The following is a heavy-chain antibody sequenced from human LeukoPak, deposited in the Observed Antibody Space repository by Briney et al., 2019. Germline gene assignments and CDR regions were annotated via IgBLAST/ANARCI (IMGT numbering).Heavy chain of an antibody. CDR2: IYYSGST. Sequence: PSETLSLTCTVSGGSISSYYWSWIRQPPGKGLEWIGYIYYSGSTNYNPSLKSRVTISVDTSKNQFSLKLSSVTAADTAVYYCARARSSWARDAFDIWGQGTMVTVSS. CDR1: GGSISSYY. CDR3: ARARSSWARDAFDI. V-gene: IGHV4-59*01. J-gene: IGHJ3*02. D-gene: IGHD6-13*01.